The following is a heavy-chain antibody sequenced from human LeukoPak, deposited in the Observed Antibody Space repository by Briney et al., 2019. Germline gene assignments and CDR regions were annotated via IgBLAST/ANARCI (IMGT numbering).Heavy chain of an antibody. J-gene: IGHJ4*02. CDR3: ARANIRVEPSFDS. V-gene: IGHV6-1*01. Sequence: SQTLSLTCAISGDSVSSNSAGWNWIRQSPSRGLEWLGRTYYRSKWFNDYAVSMKSRITINPDPSKNQFSLQLSSMTPEDTAVYYCARANIRVEPSFDSWGQGTLVTVSS. CDR1: GDSVSSNSAG. D-gene: IGHD1-14*01. CDR2: TYYRSKWFN.